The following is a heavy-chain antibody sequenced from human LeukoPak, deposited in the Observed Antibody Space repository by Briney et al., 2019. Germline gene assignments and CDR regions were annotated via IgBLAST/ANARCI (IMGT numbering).Heavy chain of an antibody. D-gene: IGHD6-19*01. V-gene: IGHV3-23*01. CDR1: GFTFSNYA. CDR3: ARMDGRYYYYYGLDV. CDR2: ISGSGGST. Sequence: GGSLRLSCAASGFTFSNYAMTWVRQAPGKGLEWVSGISGSGGSTFYADSVKGRFTISRDNAKNSLFLQMNSLRAEDTAVYYCARMDGRYYYYYGLDVWGQGTTVTVSS. J-gene: IGHJ6*02.